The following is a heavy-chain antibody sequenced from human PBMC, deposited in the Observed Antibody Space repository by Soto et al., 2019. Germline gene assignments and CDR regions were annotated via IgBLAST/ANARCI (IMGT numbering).Heavy chain of an antibody. Sequence: EVQLVQSGGGVVQPGGSLRLSCAASGFSVNNNYMSWVRQAPGKGLEWVSVIYSGGSTYYADSVKGSFTISRDNSKNTLYLQMNSLRAEDTAVYYCARDSTAYSYMDVWGKGTTVTVSS. CDR2: IYSGGST. V-gene: IGHV3-66*01. D-gene: IGHD2-2*01. CDR1: GFSVNNNY. J-gene: IGHJ6*03. CDR3: ARDSTAYSYMDV.